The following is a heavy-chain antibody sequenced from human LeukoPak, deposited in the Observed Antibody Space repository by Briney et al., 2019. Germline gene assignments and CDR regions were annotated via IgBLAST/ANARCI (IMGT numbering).Heavy chain of an antibody. Sequence: PSETLSLTCAVYGGSFSGYYWSWIRQPPGKGLEWIREINHSGSTNYNPSLKSRVTISVDTSKNQFSLKLSSVTAADTAVYYCARGGYCSSTSCYGDFDHWGQGTLVTVSS. CDR2: INHSGST. J-gene: IGHJ4*02. CDR3: ARGGYCSSTSCYGDFDH. CDR1: GGSFSGYY. D-gene: IGHD2-2*01. V-gene: IGHV4-34*01.